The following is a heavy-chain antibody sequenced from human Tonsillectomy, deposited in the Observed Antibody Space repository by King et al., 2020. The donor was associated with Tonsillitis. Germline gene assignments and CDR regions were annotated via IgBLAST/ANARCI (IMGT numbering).Heavy chain of an antibody. CDR3: ARPGYINNWYAFDI. V-gene: IGHV5-51*03. CDR2: IYPGDSDT. CDR1: GYRFTTYW. Sequence: QLVQSGAEVKKPGESLKISCKGSGYRFTTYWIGWVRQMPGKGLKWMGIIYPGDSDTRYSPSFQGQVTISADKSTSTVYLQWSSLKASDTAMYYCARPGYINNWYAFDIWGQGTMVTVSS. D-gene: IGHD1-1*01. J-gene: IGHJ3*02.